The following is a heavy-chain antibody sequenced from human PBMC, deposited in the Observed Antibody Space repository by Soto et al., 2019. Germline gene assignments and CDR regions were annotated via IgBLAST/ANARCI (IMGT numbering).Heavy chain of an antibody. V-gene: IGHV5-10-1*01. CDR3: AVGPGDGVRHFDWLLRY. CDR2: IDPSDSYT. J-gene: IGHJ4*02. D-gene: IGHD3-9*01. Sequence: PGESLKISFKGSGYSFTSYLISWVRQMPGKGLEWMGRIDPSDSYTNYSPSFQGHVTISADKSISTAYLQWSSLKASDTAMYYCAVGPGDGVRHFDWLLRYWGQRTLVAVSS. CDR1: GYSFTSYL.